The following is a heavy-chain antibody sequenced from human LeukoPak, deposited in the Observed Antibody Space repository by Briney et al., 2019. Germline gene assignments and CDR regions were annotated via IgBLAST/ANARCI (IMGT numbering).Heavy chain of an antibody. D-gene: IGHD3-3*01. J-gene: IGHJ4*02. CDR1: GFTFSGYA. CDR2: ISSSSSYI. Sequence: PGGSLRLPCAASGFTFSGYAMNWVRQAPGKGLEWVSSISSSSSYIYYADSVKGRFTISRDNAKNSLYLQMNSLRAEDTAVYYCAREGAIFGVVNISPFDYWGQGTLVTVSS. CDR3: AREGAIFGVVNISPFDY. V-gene: IGHV3-21*01.